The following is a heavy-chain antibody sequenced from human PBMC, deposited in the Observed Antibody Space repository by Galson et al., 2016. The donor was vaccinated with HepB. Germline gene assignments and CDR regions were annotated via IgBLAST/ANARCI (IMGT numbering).Heavy chain of an antibody. CDR3: FTKGANYLTVGDY. D-gene: IGHD1-7*01. J-gene: IGHJ4*02. Sequence: SLRLSCAASGFTFSGSAMHWARQASGKGLEWVGHIRRRGNTYATAYAASVKGRFSISRDDSKNTAYLLMNSLKTEDTAAYYCFTKGANYLTVGDYWGQGTLFTVSS. CDR1: GFTFSGSA. V-gene: IGHV3-73*01. CDR2: IRRRGNTYAT.